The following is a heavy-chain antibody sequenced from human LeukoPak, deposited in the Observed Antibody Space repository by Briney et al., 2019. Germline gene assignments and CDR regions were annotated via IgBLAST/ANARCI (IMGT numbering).Heavy chain of an antibody. J-gene: IGHJ4*02. CDR3: ARDRYGDYSFDY. D-gene: IGHD4-17*01. CDR2: ISSSGGYI. V-gene: IGHV3-21*01. CDR1: GFTFSTYS. Sequence: GGSLRLSCAASGFTFSTYSMNWVRQAPGKGLEWVSSISSSGGYIYYADSVKGRFTISRDNAKNSLSLQMNSLRAEDTAVYCCARDRYGDYSFDYWGQGTLVTVSS.